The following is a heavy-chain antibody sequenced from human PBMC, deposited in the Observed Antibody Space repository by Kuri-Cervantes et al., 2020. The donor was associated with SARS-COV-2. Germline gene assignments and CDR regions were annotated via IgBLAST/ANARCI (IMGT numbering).Heavy chain of an antibody. CDR3: ARRPYSSSWYAYFDY. Sequence: ASVKVSCKASGYTLTSYGISWVRQAPGQGLEWMGWISAYNGNTNYAQKLQGRVTMTTDTSTSTAYMELRSLRSDDTAVYYCARRPYSSSWYAYFDYWGQGTLVTVSS. CDR2: ISAYNGNT. J-gene: IGHJ4*02. V-gene: IGHV1-18*01. D-gene: IGHD6-13*01. CDR1: GYTLTSYG.